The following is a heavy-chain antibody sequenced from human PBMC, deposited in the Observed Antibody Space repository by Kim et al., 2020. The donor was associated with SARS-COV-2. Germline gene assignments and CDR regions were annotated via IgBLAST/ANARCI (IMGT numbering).Heavy chain of an antibody. CDR3: ATTIFGVVNGAFDI. Sequence: SVKVSCKASGGTFTNSAVSWVRQAPGQGLEWMGGIIPMFDTRSFAEKFQSRVMITADESTSTVYMELSGLTSDDTAMYFCATTIFGVVNGAFDIWGRGT. CDR2: IIPMFDTR. J-gene: IGHJ3*02. D-gene: IGHD3-3*01. V-gene: IGHV1-69*13. CDR1: GGTFTNSA.